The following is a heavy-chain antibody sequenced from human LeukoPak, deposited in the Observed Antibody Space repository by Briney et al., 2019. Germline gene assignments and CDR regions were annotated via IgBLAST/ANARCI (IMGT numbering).Heavy chain of an antibody. V-gene: IGHV1-69*13. Sequence: ASVKFSCKASGGTFSSYAISWVRQAPGQGLEWMGGIIPSFGTANYAQKFQGRVTITADESTSTAYMELSSLRSEDTAVYYCAIFPRAGRGLYYYGMDVWGQGTTVTVSS. CDR3: AIFPRAGRGLYYYGMDV. J-gene: IGHJ6*02. CDR1: GGTFSSYA. D-gene: IGHD6-19*01. CDR2: IIPSFGTA.